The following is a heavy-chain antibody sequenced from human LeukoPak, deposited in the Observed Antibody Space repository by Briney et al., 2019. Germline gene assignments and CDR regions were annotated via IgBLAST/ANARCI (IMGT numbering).Heavy chain of an antibody. CDR1: GYSISSGYY. V-gene: IGHV4-38-2*01. J-gene: IGHJ4*02. Sequence: SETLSLTCAVSGYSISSGYYWGWIRQPPGKGLEWIGSIYHSGSTYYNPPLKSRVTISVDTSKNQFSLKLSSVTAADTAVYYCAGEGYCSSTSCYYYFDYWGQGTLVTVSS. CDR3: AGEGYCSSTSCYYYFDY. D-gene: IGHD2-2*01. CDR2: IYHSGST.